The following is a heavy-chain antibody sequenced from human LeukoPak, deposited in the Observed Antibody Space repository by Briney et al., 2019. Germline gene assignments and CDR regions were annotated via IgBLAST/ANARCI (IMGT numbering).Heavy chain of an antibody. J-gene: IGHJ5*01. D-gene: IGHD3-10*01. CDR3: ARSREASGLFNS. Sequence: PSQTLSLTCTVSGGAITSGGYSWNWIRQPPGKGLEWIGCIYDRGPAYYNPSLKSRFTISVDRPKNQFFLNVTSLTAADTAVYYCARSREASGLFNSWGQGTLVVVSS. V-gene: IGHV4-30-2*01. CDR1: GGAITSGGYS. CDR2: IYDRGPA.